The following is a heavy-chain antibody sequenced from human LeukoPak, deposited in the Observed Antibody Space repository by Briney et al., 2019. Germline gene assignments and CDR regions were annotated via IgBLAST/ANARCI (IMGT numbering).Heavy chain of an antibody. V-gene: IGHV3-30*18. CDR2: ISYDGSNK. Sequence: AGGSLRLSCAASGFTFSSYAMSWVRQAPGKGLEWVAVISYDGSNKYYADSVKGRFTISRDNSKNTLYLQMNSLRAEDTAVYYCAKDLSVKRWLQYYYYYGMDVWGQGTTVTVSS. J-gene: IGHJ6*02. CDR1: GFTFSSYA. CDR3: AKDLSVKRWLQYYYYYGMDV. D-gene: IGHD5-24*01.